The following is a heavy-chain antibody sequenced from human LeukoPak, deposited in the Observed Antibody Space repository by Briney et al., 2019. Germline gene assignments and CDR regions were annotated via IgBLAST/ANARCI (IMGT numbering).Heavy chain of an antibody. V-gene: IGHV4-59*08. Sequence: SSETLSLTCAVSGGSISGYYWSWIRQPPGKGLEWIGDIYYSGGTNYNPSLKSRVTISVDTSKNQFSLKLSSVTAADTALYYCARRYSSSWLLGWFDPWGQGTLVTVSS. CDR1: GGSISGYY. J-gene: IGHJ5*02. D-gene: IGHD6-13*01. CDR2: IYYSGGT. CDR3: ARRYSSSWLLGWFDP.